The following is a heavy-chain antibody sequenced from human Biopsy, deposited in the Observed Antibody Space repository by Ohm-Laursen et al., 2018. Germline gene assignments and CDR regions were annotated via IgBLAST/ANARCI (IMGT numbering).Heavy chain of an antibody. D-gene: IGHD4-23*01. J-gene: IGHJ6*02. CDR3: ARDTRWSPYSMDV. CDR1: GFSFSDYH. V-gene: IGHV3-11*01. Sequence: SLRLSCAASGFSFSDYHMRWIRQAPGRGLEWVSYISGGGTIYYGDSMKGRVTISRDNAKNSLYLQMHSLRAEDTAVYYCARDTRWSPYSMDVWGHGTMVTVSS. CDR2: ISGGGTI.